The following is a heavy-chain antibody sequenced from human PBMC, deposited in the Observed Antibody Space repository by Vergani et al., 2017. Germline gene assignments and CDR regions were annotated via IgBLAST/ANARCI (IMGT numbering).Heavy chain of an antibody. Sequence: QMQLVQSGPEVKKPGTSVKVSCKASGFTFTSSAVQWVRQARGQRLEWIGWIVVGSGNTNYAQKFQERVTITRDMSTSTAYMELSSLRSEDTAVYYCAADLLLTDNYYYGMDVWGQGTTVTVSS. J-gene: IGHJ6*02. V-gene: IGHV1-58*01. CDR1: GFTFTSSA. CDR3: AADLLLTDNYYYGMDV. D-gene: IGHD2/OR15-2a*01. CDR2: IVVGSGNT.